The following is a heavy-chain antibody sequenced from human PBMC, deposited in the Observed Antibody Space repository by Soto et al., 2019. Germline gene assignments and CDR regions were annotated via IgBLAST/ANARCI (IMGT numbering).Heavy chain of an antibody. CDR1: GGSISSVGYY. Sequence: QVQLQESGPGLVKPSQTLSLTCTVSGGSISSVGYYWSWIRQHPGKGLEWIGYIYYSGSTYYNPSLKSRVTISVDTSKNQFSLKLSSVTAADTAVYYCARDTPRGYSYGSFDYWGQGTLVTVSS. CDR2: IYYSGST. D-gene: IGHD5-18*01. J-gene: IGHJ4*02. CDR3: ARDTPRGYSYGSFDY. V-gene: IGHV4-31*03.